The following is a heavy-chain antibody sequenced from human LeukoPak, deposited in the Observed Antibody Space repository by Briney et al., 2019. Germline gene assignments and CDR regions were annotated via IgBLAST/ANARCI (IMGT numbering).Heavy chain of an antibody. Sequence: GESLKISCKGSGYSFSTYWIGWVRQMPGKGLEWMGIIHPSDSDTRYSPSFQGQVTISADKSISTAYLQWSSLKASDTAMYYCARQGSGYSPTYYYYMDVWGKGTTVTISS. V-gene: IGHV5-51*01. CDR3: ARQGSGYSPTYYYYMDV. CDR2: IHPSDSDT. J-gene: IGHJ6*03. D-gene: IGHD5-18*01. CDR1: GYSFSTYW.